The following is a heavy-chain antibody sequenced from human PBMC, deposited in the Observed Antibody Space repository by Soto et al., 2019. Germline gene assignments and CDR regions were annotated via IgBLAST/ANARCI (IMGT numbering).Heavy chain of an antibody. CDR2: IYYSGST. CDR3: ATLAGYWYFDL. CDR1: GGSISSGDYY. J-gene: IGHJ2*01. V-gene: IGHV4-30-4*01. Sequence: SETLSLTCTVSGGSISSGDYYWSWIRQPPGEGLEWIGYIYYSGSTYYNPSLKSRVTISVDTSKNQFSLKLSSVTAADTAVYYCATLAGYWYFDLWGRGTLVTVSS.